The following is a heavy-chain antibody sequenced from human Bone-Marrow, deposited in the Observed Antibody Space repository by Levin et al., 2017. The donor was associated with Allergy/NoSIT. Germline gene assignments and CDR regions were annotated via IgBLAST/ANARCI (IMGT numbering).Heavy chain of an antibody. CDR1: GFTFSSYS. CDR3: ARFSSGDYYIDY. CDR2: ISSSSSNI. Sequence: GESLKISCAASGFTFSSYSMNWVRQAPGKGLEWVSYISSSSSNIYYADSVKGRFTISRDNAKNSPYLQMNSLRDEDTAVYYCARFSSGDYYIDYWGQGTLVTVSS. J-gene: IGHJ4*02. D-gene: IGHD3-22*01. V-gene: IGHV3-48*02.